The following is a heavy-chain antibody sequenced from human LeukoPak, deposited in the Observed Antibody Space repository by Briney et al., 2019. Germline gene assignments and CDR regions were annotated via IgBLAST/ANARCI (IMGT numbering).Heavy chain of an antibody. V-gene: IGHV4-59*01. CDR3: ATTMVRGVTGAFDI. J-gene: IGHJ3*02. Sequence: PSETLSLTCTVSVGSISRYYWSWIRQPPGKGLEWIGYIYYSGSTNHNPYLKSRVTISVDTSKNHFSLKLSSVTAADTAVYYCATTMVRGVTGAFDIWGQGTMVTVSS. CDR1: VGSISRYY. D-gene: IGHD3-10*01. CDR2: IYYSGST.